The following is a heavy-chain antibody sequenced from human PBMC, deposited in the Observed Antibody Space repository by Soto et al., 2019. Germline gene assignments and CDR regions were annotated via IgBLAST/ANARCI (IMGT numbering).Heavy chain of an antibody. D-gene: IGHD1-26*01. CDR2: INPRGGST. CDR1: GYTFTSYS. J-gene: IGHJ4*02. V-gene: IGHV1-46*01. Sequence: QVQLVPSGAEVKKPGASVKASCKASGYTFTSYSMHWVRQAPGQGLGWMGIINPRGGSTSYAQKFQGRVTRTRHTATSTVYMEPSSLRSADTAVYYCAGDMSGSYRFDYWGQGTLVTVSS. CDR3: AGDMSGSYRFDY.